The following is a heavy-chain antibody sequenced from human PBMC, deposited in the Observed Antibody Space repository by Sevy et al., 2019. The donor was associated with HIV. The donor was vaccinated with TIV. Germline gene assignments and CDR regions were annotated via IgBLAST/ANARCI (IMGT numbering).Heavy chain of an antibody. D-gene: IGHD5-18*01. CDR2: ISYDGSSK. Sequence: GGSLRLSCSASKFTFSLYAMHWVRQAPGKGLEWVAVISYDGSSKYYADSAKGRFTISRDNAMNSLYLQMNSLRAEDTAVYYCVREGVGGYSYSLDCWGQGTLVTVSS. V-gene: IGHV3-33*08. CDR1: KFTFSLYA. CDR3: VREGVGGYSYSLDC. J-gene: IGHJ4*02.